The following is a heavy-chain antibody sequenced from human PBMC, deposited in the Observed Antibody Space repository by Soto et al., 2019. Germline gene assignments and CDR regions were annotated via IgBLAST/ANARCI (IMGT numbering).Heavy chain of an antibody. V-gene: IGHV1-69*13. CDR2: IIPIFGTA. CDR3: ARDTSLYCGRSGYAHLFGMDV. Sequence: GASVKVSCKASGGTFSSYAISWVRQAPGQGLEWMGGIIPIFGTANYAQKFQGRVTITADESTSIAYMELSSLRSEDTAVYYCARDTSLYCGRSGYAHLFGMDVWGRGSTGTVS. CDR1: GGTFSSYA. J-gene: IGHJ6*02. D-gene: IGHD3-22*01.